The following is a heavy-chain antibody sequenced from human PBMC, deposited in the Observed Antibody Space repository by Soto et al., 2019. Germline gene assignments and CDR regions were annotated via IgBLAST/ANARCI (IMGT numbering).Heavy chain of an antibody. CDR1: GFRFDDFA. Sequence: EVHLVESGGGLVQSGRSRRLSCVASGFRFDDFAMHWVRQAPGKGLEWVSSIDWNSGSTAYADSVKGRFTIFRDNARNALDLQMNSLRVEATALYYCVKGRGSYFVYFGLDVWGQGTTVTVSS. CDR2: IDWNSGST. CDR3: VKGRGSYFVYFGLDV. V-gene: IGHV3-9*01. D-gene: IGHD1-26*01. J-gene: IGHJ6*02.